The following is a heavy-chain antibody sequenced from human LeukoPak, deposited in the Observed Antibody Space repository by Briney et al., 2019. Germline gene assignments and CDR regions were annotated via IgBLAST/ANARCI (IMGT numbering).Heavy chain of an antibody. CDR3: ARGYCSGGSCYADY. D-gene: IGHD2-15*01. Sequence: ASVKVSCKASGYTFTSYDINWVRPGTGQGLEWMGWMNPNSGNTGYAQKFQGRVTMTRNTSISTAYMELSSLRSEDTAVYYCARGYCSGGSCYADYWGQGTLVTVSS. J-gene: IGHJ4*02. CDR2: MNPNSGNT. CDR1: GYTFTSYD. V-gene: IGHV1-8*01.